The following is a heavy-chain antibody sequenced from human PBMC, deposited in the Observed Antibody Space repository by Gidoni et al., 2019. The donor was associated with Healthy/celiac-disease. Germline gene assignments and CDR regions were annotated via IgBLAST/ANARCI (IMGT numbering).Heavy chain of an antibody. Sequence: EVQLVESGGGLVQPGGSLRLSCSASGFPFSSYAMPWVRQAPGKGLEYVSAISSNGGSTYYADSVKGRFTISRDNSKNTLYLQMSSLRAEDTAVYYCVKGELGYCSGGSCRTLAPFDYWGQGTLVTVSS. V-gene: IGHV3-64D*08. CDR3: VKGELGYCSGGSCRTLAPFDY. J-gene: IGHJ4*02. CDR2: ISSNGGST. D-gene: IGHD2-15*01. CDR1: GFPFSSYA.